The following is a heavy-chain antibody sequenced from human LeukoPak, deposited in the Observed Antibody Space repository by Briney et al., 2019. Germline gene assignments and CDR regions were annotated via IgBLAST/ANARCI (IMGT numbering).Heavy chain of an antibody. Sequence: ASVKVSCKASGYTFTSYGISWVRQAPGQGLEWMGWISAYNGNTNYAQKLQGRVTMTTDTSTSTAYMELRSLRSDDTAVYYCARVAKLSSRIVVVPAALNEDYYYGMDVWGKGTTVTVSS. J-gene: IGHJ6*04. CDR2: ISAYNGNT. D-gene: IGHD2-2*01. CDR3: ARVAKLSSRIVVVPAALNEDYYYGMDV. V-gene: IGHV1-18*04. CDR1: GYTFTSYG.